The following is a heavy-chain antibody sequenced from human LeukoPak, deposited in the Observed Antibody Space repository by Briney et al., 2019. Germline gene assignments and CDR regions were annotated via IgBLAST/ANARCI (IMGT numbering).Heavy chain of an antibody. CDR2: IYSDGST. CDR3: ARGPPYGVRSDFFDY. CDR1: GFTVSTNY. D-gene: IGHD2-8*01. V-gene: IGHV3-53*01. J-gene: IGHJ4*02. Sequence: GGSLRLSCAASGFTVSTNYMSWVRQAPGKKLEWVSDIYSDGSTFYADSVKGRFTISRDNGKNSLYLQMNSLRVEDTAVYYCARGPPYGVRSDFFDYWGQGTVVAVSS.